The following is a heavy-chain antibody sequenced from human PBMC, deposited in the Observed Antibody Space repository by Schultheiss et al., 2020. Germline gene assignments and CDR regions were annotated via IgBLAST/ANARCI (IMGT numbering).Heavy chain of an antibody. Sequence: ASVKVSCKASGYTFTSYDINWVRQATGQGLEWMGWMNPNSGNTGYAQKFQGRVTMTRDTSISTAYMEVRRLSSYDAAVYYCARETFPDYGDYVTEDYWGQGTLVTVSS. J-gene: IGHJ4*02. V-gene: IGHV1-8*01. CDR2: MNPNSGNT. CDR3: ARETFPDYGDYVTEDY. CDR1: GYTFTSYD. D-gene: IGHD4-17*01.